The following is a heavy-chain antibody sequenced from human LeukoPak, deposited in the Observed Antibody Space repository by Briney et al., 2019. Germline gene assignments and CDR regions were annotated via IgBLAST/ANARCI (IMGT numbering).Heavy chain of an antibody. CDR3: ARVSLDYFDY. CDR1: GYTFTSYY. J-gene: IGHJ4*02. CDR2: INPSGGST. Sequence: ASVKVSCKASGYTFTSYYMHWVRQAPGQGLEWMGIINPSGGSTSYAQKFQGRVTITADESTSTAYMELSSLRSEDTAVYYCARVSLDYFDYWGQGTLVTVSS. V-gene: IGHV1-46*01. D-gene: IGHD3-16*02.